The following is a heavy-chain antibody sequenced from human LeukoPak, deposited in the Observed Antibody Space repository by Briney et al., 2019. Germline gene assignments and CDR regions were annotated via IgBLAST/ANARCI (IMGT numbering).Heavy chain of an antibody. CDR3: AKVQEGITIFGVVGAFDI. J-gene: IGHJ3*02. D-gene: IGHD3-3*01. V-gene: IGHV3-23*01. CDR1: GFTFSSYA. CDR2: ISGIGGST. Sequence: PGESLRLSCAASGFTFSSYAMRWVRQPPGKGMEWVSAISGIGGSTYYADSVKGRFTISRDNSKNTLYLQMNSLRAEDTAVYYCAKVQEGITIFGVVGAFDIWGQGTMVTVSS.